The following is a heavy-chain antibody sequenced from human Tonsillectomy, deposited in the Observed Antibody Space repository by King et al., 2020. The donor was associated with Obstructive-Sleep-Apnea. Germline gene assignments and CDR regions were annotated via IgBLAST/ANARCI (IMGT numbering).Heavy chain of an antibody. Sequence: VQLVESGAEVKKPGESLRISCKGSGYIFTSYWISWVRQMPGKGLEWMGRIDPSDSYTNYSPSFQGHVTISADKSISTAYLQWSSLKASDTAMYYCARHTNYDSSGYLFDYWGQGTLVTVSS. CDR2: IDPSDSYT. V-gene: IGHV5-10-1*01. D-gene: IGHD3-22*01. CDR1: GYIFTSYW. CDR3: ARHTNYDSSGYLFDY. J-gene: IGHJ4*02.